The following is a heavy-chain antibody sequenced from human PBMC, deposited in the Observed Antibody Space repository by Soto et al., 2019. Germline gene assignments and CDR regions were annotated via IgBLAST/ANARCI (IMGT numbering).Heavy chain of an antibody. D-gene: IGHD2-2*01. CDR2: ISSNGGST. Sequence: PGGSLRLSCAASGFTFSSYAMHWVRQAPGKGLEYVSAISSNGGSTYYANSVKGRFTISRDNSKNTLYLQMGSLRAEDMAVYYCARLRGYCSSTSCYGCMDVWGKGTTVTVSS. CDR3: ARLRGYCSSTSCYGCMDV. J-gene: IGHJ6*03. V-gene: IGHV3-64*01. CDR1: GFTFSSYA.